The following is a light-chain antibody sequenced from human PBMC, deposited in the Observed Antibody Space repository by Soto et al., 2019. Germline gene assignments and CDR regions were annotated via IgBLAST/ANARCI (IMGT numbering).Light chain of an antibody. J-gene: IGKJ2*01. V-gene: IGKV1-12*01. CDR2: GAS. CDR1: QDVSSC. CDR3: KQGNRIPYT. Sequence: DIQMTHTASSGPACVGHRVTIPCRPSQDVSSCLGWYQQKPGNVARLLIYGASSSQSVVPSTLSGSGSGTDITLTIRRMQPEDFATYYCKQGNRIPYTLGQGAKVDIK.